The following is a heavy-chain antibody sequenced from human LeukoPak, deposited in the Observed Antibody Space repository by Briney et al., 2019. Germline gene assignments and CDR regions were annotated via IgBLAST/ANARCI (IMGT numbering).Heavy chain of an antibody. D-gene: IGHD3-3*01. Sequence: GGSLRLSCAASGFTFSSYAMSWVRQAPGKGLEWVSAISGSGGSTYYADSVKGRFTISRDNSKNTLYLQMNSLRAEDTAVYYCAKDYDFWSGYSPPLYYYYYMDVWGKGTTVTVSS. J-gene: IGHJ6*03. CDR3: AKDYDFWSGYSPPLYYYYYMDV. CDR2: ISGSGGST. V-gene: IGHV3-23*01. CDR1: GFTFSSYA.